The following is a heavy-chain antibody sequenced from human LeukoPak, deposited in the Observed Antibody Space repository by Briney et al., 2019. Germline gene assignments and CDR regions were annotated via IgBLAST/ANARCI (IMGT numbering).Heavy chain of an antibody. V-gene: IGHV5-51*01. J-gene: IGHJ5*02. Sequence: GESLKISCKGSGYSFTNYWIGWVRQLPGKGPEWMGIICPGDSDTRYSPSFQGQVTSSADKSISTAYLQWSSLKASDTAMYYCARHLRLWQNWFDPWGQGTLVTVSS. D-gene: IGHD5-18*01. CDR1: GYSFTNYW. CDR3: ARHLRLWQNWFDP. CDR2: ICPGDSDT.